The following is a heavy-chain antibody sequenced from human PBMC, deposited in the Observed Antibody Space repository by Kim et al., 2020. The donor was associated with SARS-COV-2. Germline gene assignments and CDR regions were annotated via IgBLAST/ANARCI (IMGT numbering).Heavy chain of an antibody. CDR2: IYYSGST. CDR1: GGSISSSSYY. V-gene: IGHV4-39*01. J-gene: IGHJ4*02. CDR3: AGGRAIAAAGDY. D-gene: IGHD6-13*01. Sequence: SETLSLTCTVSGGSISSSSYYWGWIRQPPGKGLEWIGSIYYSGSTYYNPSLKSRVTISVDTSKNQFSLKLSSVTAADTAVYYCAGGRAIAAAGDYWGQGTLVTVSS.